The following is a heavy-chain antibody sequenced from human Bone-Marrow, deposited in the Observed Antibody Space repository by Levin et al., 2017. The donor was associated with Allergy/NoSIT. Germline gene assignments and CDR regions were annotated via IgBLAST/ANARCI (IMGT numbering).Heavy chain of an antibody. V-gene: IGHV3-11*05. CDR2: ISGGSTYT. J-gene: IGHJ4*02. CDR3: ARAVDGDAAMVRLDY. CDR1: GFTFSDNY. D-gene: IGHD5-18*01. Sequence: PGGSLRLSCAASGFTFSDNYMNWVRQAPGKGLEWVSHISGGSTYTNYAGSVKGRFTISRDNSKNSLYLQMNSLRAEDTAVYFCARAVDGDAAMVRLDYWGQGTLVTVSS.